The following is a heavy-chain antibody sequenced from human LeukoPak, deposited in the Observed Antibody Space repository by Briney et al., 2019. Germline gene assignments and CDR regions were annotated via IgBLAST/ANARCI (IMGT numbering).Heavy chain of an antibody. J-gene: IGHJ3*02. CDR2: IYTSGST. CDR1: GGSISSGSYY. CDR3: ARVFWAYGSGRVAFDI. Sequence: PSQTLSLTCTVSGGSISSGSYYWSWIRHPAGKGLEWSGRIYTSGSTNYNPSLKRRVPIPVDPSKNHFSLKLSSVTAADTAVYYCARVFWAYGSGRVAFDIWGQGTMATVSS. V-gene: IGHV4-61*02. D-gene: IGHD3-10*01.